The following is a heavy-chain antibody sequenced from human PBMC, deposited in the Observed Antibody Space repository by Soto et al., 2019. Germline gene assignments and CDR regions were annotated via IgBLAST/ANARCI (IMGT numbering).Heavy chain of an antibody. CDR3: GTADRGTAAGGTVQ. Sequence: EVQVVESGGGLVQPGGSLRLSCAASGFTLITYWMTWVRQAPGKGLEWVANIKQDGSEKYYVDSVKGRFTVSRDNAKNSLYLQMNSLRTEDTAVYNCGTADRGTAAGGTVQWGQGTLVTVSS. CDR2: IKQDGSEK. V-gene: IGHV3-7*01. J-gene: IGHJ4*02. D-gene: IGHD6-13*01. CDR1: GFTLITYW.